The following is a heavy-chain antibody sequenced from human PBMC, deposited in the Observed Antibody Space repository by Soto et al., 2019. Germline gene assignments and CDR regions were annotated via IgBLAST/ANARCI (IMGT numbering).Heavy chain of an antibody. V-gene: IGHV3-21*01. D-gene: IGHD3-10*01. CDR1: GFTFSSYS. Sequence: GGSLRLSCAASGFTFSSYSINWVRQAPGKGLEWVSSISSSSSYIYYADSVKGRFTISRDNAKNTLYLQMNSLRAEDTAVYYCASSLGRAQHCLDYWGQGTLVTVSS. CDR2: ISSSSSYI. J-gene: IGHJ4*02. CDR3: ASSLGRAQHCLDY.